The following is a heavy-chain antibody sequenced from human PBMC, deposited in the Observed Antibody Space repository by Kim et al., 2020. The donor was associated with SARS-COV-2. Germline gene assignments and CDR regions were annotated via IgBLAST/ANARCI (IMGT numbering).Heavy chain of an antibody. CDR2: IFYTGTT. J-gene: IGHJ6*03. Sequence: SETLSLTCTVSAGSINSNDNYYWGWIRQSPGKGLEWIGYIFYTGTTYYNPSLRSRVTMSVDRSNSQVSLRLHSVTAADTAVYFCARHRPEAARAFYYYMDVWGKGTTVTVSS. CDR3: ARHRPEAARAFYYYMDV. V-gene: IGHV4-39*01. D-gene: IGHD6-6*01. CDR1: AGSINSNDNYY.